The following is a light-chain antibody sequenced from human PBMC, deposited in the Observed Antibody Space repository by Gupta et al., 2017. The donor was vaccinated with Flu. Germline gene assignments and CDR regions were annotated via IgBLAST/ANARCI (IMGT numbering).Light chain of an antibody. V-gene: IGLV2-14*03. CDR2: DVS. CDR1: SSDVGGYNY. Sequence: TSSDVGGYNYVSWYQHHPGRAPKLMIYDVSNRPSGVSNRFSGSKSGNTASLTISGLQAEDEADYYCSSYTSSRIYVFGTGTKVTVL. J-gene: IGLJ1*01. CDR3: SSYTSSRIYV.